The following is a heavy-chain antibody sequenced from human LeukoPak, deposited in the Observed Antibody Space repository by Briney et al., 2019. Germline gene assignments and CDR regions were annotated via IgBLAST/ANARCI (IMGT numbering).Heavy chain of an antibody. J-gene: IGHJ5*02. V-gene: IGHV1-2*04. Sequence: GASVKVSCKASGYTFTGYYMHWVRQAPGQGLEWMGWINPNSGGTNYAQKFQGWVTMTRDTSISTAYMELSRLRSDDTAVYYCARDLLVRGVFAWFDPWGQGTLVTVSS. CDR2: INPNSGGT. CDR3: ARDLLVRGVFAWFDP. D-gene: IGHD3-10*01. CDR1: GYTFTGYY.